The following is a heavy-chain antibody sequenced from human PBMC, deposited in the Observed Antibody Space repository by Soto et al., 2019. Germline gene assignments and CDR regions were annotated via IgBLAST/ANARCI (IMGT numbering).Heavy chain of an antibody. CDR1: GFSFSRYA. D-gene: IGHD3-3*01. CDR3: ARDIEGFFDY. J-gene: IGHJ4*02. V-gene: IGHV3-30-3*01. Sequence: QAQLVESGGGVVQPGRSLRLSCAASGFSFSRYALHWVRQAPGKGLEWVAVISYDGSNRYYADSEKGRFTISRDTSKNTLYLQMNGLRVEDTALYYCARDIEGFFDYWGQGTLVSVSS. CDR2: ISYDGSNR.